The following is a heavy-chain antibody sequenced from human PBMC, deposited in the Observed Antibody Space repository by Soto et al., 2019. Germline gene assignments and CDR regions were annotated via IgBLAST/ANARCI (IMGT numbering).Heavy chain of an antibody. CDR2: IYYIGST. CDR1: GDSITNGNYY. Sequence: PSETLSLTCTVSGDSITNGNYYWGWFRQPPGKGLEWIASIYYIGSTYYNPSLKSRVTISVDTSKKQFSLKLSSVTAADTAVYYCARGGYYYAPDYWGQGTLVTVSS. CDR3: ARGGYYYAPDY. D-gene: IGHD3-22*01. J-gene: IGHJ4*02. V-gene: IGHV4-39*07.